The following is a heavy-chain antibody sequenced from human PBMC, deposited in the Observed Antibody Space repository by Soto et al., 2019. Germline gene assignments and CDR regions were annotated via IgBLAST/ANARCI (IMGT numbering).Heavy chain of an antibody. CDR1: GFTFSDYA. CDR2: ISYDGRVK. V-gene: IGHV3-30*04. D-gene: IGHD1-26*01. J-gene: IGHJ4*02. CDR3: ARDIMVGAPDSFDS. Sequence: QVQLVESGGGVVQPGRSLSLSCAASGFTFSDYAMDLVRHAPGKGLERVAVISYDGRVKYYVDSGKGRFTISRDDSKITLYLESNSLRVADRAVYYCARDIMVGAPDSFDSWGQGTLVTFSS.